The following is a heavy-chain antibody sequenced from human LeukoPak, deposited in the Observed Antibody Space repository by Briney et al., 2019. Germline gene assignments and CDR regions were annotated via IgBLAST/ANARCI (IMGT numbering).Heavy chain of an antibody. Sequence: PSETLSLTCAVSGGSIGNYYWSWIRQPAGKGLEWIGRSSSSGNTNYNPSLKSRVTISVDTSKKQLSLRLTSVTAADTAVHYCARVYTSWSFDYWGQGTLVTVSS. CDR2: SSSSGNT. J-gene: IGHJ4*02. CDR3: ARVYTSWSFDY. CDR1: GGSIGNYY. D-gene: IGHD2-2*02. V-gene: IGHV4-4*07.